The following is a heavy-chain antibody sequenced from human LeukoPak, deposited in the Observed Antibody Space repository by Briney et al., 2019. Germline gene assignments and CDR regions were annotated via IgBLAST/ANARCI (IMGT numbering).Heavy chain of an antibody. V-gene: IGHV4-39*07. D-gene: IGHD6-19*01. CDR3: ARTKAVANWLDP. CDR2: IYYRGRT. J-gene: IGHJ5*02. Sequence: SETLSLTCTVSGGSISSTNYYWAWIRQPPGKGLEWIGSIYYRGRTYYNSSLISRVTISIDTSKNQFSLKVNSVTAADTAVYYCARTKAVANWLDPWGQGTLVTVSS. CDR1: GGSISSTNYY.